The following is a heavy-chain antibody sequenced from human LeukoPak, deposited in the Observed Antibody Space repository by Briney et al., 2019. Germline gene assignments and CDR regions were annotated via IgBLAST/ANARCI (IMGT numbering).Heavy chain of an antibody. D-gene: IGHD6-13*01. CDR1: GFSFSSYE. CDR3: ARDRDYSSTWVHDAFDI. CDR2: ISSSGTTV. J-gene: IGHJ3*02. V-gene: IGHV3-48*03. Sequence: PGGSLRLSCAASGFSFSSYEMNWVRQAPGKGLEWVSYISSSGTTVYYADSVKGRFTISRDNAKNSLFLQMDSLRAEDTAVYYCARDRDYSSTWVHDAFDIWGQGIMVTVSS.